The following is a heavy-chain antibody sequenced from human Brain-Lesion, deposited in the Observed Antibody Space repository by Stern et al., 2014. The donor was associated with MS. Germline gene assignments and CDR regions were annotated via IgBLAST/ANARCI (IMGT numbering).Heavy chain of an antibody. Sequence: VQLMQSGGGLVKPGGSLRLSCAASGFNFKDYTMNLVRQAPGKGLEGVSFIHSTSNYTFYADSVKGRFTISRDNAKKSLYLQMNRLRAEDTAVYYCARDKTDILRFLEFRSDDYYYGMDVWGQGTTVTVSS. CDR2: IHSTSNYT. D-gene: IGHD3-3*01. J-gene: IGHJ6*02. CDR1: GFNFKDYT. CDR3: ARDKTDILRFLEFRSDDYYYGMDV. V-gene: IGHV3-21*01.